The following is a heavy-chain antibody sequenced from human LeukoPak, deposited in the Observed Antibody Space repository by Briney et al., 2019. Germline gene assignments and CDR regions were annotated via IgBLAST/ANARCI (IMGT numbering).Heavy chain of an antibody. Sequence: KPWETLSLTCTVSGDSISSSNWHWTWIRQPPGKGLEWIGSMYYSGSTYYNPSLKSGVTISADRSKYQFSLKLRSVTAADTAVYYCSRGGGVTVSDTWGQGTLVTVSS. CDR2: MYYSGST. V-gene: IGHV4-39*01. CDR1: GDSISSSNWH. J-gene: IGHJ4*02. CDR3: SRGGGVTVSDT. D-gene: IGHD6-19*01.